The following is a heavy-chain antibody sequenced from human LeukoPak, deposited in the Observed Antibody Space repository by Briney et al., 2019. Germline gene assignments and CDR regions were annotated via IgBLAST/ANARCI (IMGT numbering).Heavy chain of an antibody. J-gene: IGHJ4*02. Sequence: PGGSLRLSCAASGFTFSDHYMDWVRQAPGKGLEWVGRTRNKANSYTTEYAASVKGRFTISRDDSKNSLYLQMNSLKTEDTAVYYCARRVLGSYGYFDYWGQGILVTVSS. D-gene: IGHD1-26*01. CDR2: TRNKANSYTT. CDR3: ARRVLGSYGYFDY. V-gene: IGHV3-72*01. CDR1: GFTFSDHY.